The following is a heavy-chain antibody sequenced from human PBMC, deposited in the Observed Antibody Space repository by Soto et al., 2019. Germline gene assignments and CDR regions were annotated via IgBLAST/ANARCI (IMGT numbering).Heavy chain of an antibody. D-gene: IGHD1-20*01. V-gene: IGHV4-4*07. CDR2: IYSSGST. CDR1: GGSISSYY. J-gene: IGHJ5*02. CDR3: ARDRAVIGNDSWFDP. Sequence: QVQLQESGPGLVKPSETLSLTCTVSGGSISSYYWSWIRQPAWKGLEWIGRIYSSGSTNYNPSLKSRVTMSVDTSKNQFSLKLTSVTAADTAVYYCARDRAVIGNDSWFDPWGQGTLVTVSS.